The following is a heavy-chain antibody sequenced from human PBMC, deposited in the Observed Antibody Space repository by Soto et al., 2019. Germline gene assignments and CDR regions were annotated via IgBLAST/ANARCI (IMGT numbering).Heavy chain of an antibody. CDR2: ISAYNGNT. J-gene: IGHJ6*02. CDR1: GYTFTSYG. Sequence: ASVKVSCKASGYTFTSYGISWVRQAPGQGLEWMGWISAYNGNTNYAQRLQGRVTMTTDTSTSTAYMELRSLRSDDTAVYFCARGGITIFGVVPLDGMDVWGQGTTVTVSS. CDR3: ARGGITIFGVVPLDGMDV. D-gene: IGHD3-3*01. V-gene: IGHV1-18*01.